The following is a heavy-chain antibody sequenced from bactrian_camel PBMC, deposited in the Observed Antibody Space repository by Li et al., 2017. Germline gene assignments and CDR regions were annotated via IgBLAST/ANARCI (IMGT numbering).Heavy chain of an antibody. D-gene: IGHD6*01. CDR1: GSTLGDSD. CDR3: AADSHKDVSDLRCDL. CDR2: ISSDGRT. V-gene: IGHV3S53*01. J-gene: IGHJ4*01. Sequence: HVQLVESGGGSVHAGETLRLSCTASGSTLGDSDMGWYRQAPGKRCELVASISSDGRTYYTDSVKGRFTIYEDNAKTAVYLQMRDLKPEDTASYYCAADSHKDVSDLRCDLWGQGTQVTVS.